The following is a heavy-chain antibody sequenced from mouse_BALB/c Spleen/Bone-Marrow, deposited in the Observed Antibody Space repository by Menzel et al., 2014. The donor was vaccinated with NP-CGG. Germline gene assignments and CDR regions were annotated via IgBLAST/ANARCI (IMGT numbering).Heavy chain of an antibody. CDR2: IISGSNTI. D-gene: IGHD2-3*01. CDR3: ARSRYDVGWFAY. Sequence: EVQLVESGGDLVQPGGSRKLSCAASGFTFSAFGMHWVRQAPERGLEWVAYIISGSNTIYYSDKVKGRFTISRDNPKNTLLLQMISLRSEDTAMYYCARSRYDVGWFAYWGQGTLVTVSA. V-gene: IGHV5-17*02. J-gene: IGHJ3*01. CDR1: GFTFSAFG.